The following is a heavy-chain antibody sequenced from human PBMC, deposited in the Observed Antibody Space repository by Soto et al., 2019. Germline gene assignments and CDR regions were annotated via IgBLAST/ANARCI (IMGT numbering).Heavy chain of an antibody. D-gene: IGHD3-3*01. V-gene: IGHV1-2*04. CDR2: INTNTGYT. CDR1: GYTFTAYY. J-gene: IGHJ4*02. Sequence: QVQLVQSGAEVKKPGASVKVSCQASGYTFTAYYVHWVRQAPGQGLEWLGWINTNTGYTESAQKFQGWVSMTRDASINTAYMELTRVTYNDTAVYSCAKAQRAYYLWRGPVDYWGQGTLVTVS. CDR3: AKAQRAYYLWRGPVDY.